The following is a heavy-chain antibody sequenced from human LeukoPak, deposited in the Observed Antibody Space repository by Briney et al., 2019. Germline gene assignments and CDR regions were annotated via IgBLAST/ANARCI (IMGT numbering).Heavy chain of an antibody. V-gene: IGHV4-59*01. CDR1: GGSISSYY. D-gene: IGHD3-22*01. CDR3: ARDTRYYDNSGYYYFDY. CDR2: MHYSGST. J-gene: IGHJ4*02. Sequence: SETLSLTCTVSGGSISSYYWSWIRQPAGKGLEWIGYMHYSGSTNYNPSLKSRVTISVDTSKHQFSLKLNSVTSADTAVYYCARDTRYYDNSGYYYFDYWGRGTLVTVSS.